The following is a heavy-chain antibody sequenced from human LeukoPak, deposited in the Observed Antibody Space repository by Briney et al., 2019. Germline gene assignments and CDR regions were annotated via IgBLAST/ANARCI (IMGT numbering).Heavy chain of an antibody. CDR2: IYSGGST. J-gene: IGHJ3*02. CDR3: AKDLGCSSTSCFNDAFDI. D-gene: IGHD2-2*01. CDR1: GFTVSSNY. Sequence: PGGSLRLSCAASGFTVSSNYMSWVRQAPGKGLEWVSVIYSGGSTYYADSVKGRFTISRDNSKNTLYLQMNSLRAEDTAVYYCAKDLGCSSTSCFNDAFDIWGQGAMVTVSS. V-gene: IGHV3-66*01.